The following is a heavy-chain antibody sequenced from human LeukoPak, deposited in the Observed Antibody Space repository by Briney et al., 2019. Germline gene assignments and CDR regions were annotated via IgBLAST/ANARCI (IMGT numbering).Heavy chain of an antibody. CDR3: ARDRFLEWLLMIRNYYYGMDV. J-gene: IGHJ6*02. CDR1: GGSFSGYY. V-gene: IGHV4-34*01. Sequence: PSETLSLTCAVYGGSFSGYYWSWIRQPPGKGLEWIGEINHSGSTNYNPSLKSRVTISVDTSKNQFSLKLSSVTAADTAVYYCARDRFLEWLLMIRNYYYGMDVWGQGTTVTVSS. CDR2: INHSGST. D-gene: IGHD3-3*01.